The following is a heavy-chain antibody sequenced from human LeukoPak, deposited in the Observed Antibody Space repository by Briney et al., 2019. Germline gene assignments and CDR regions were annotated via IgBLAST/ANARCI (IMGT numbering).Heavy chain of an antibody. D-gene: IGHD3-10*01. J-gene: IGHJ4*02. CDR2: ISGTGDST. V-gene: IGHV3-23*01. CDR3: ARVTYGSGTYGAFDY. Sequence: GGSLRLSCAASGFTFSNYDMSWVRQAPGKGLEWVSAISGTGDSTYYADSVTGRFSISRDNSKNTLYVQMNSLRAEDTAVYYCARVTYGSGTYGAFDYWGPGILVIVS. CDR1: GFTFSNYD.